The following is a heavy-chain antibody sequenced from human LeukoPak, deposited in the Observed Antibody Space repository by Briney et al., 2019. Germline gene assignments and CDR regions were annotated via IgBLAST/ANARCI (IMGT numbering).Heavy chain of an antibody. J-gene: IGHJ4*02. D-gene: IGHD3-22*01. CDR1: GGTFSSHA. CDR2: IIPIFDTG. Sequence: ASVKVSCKASGGTFSSHAISWVRQAPGQGLEWMGGIIPIFDTGNFAQQFQGRVTITADHSTSTAYMELSSLRSEDTAVYYCARTYYYDTSGFYFDYWGQGTLVTVSS. V-gene: IGHV1-69*13. CDR3: ARTYYYDTSGFYFDY.